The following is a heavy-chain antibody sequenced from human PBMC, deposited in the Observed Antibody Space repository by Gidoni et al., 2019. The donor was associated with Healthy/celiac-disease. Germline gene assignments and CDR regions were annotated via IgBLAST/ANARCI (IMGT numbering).Heavy chain of an antibody. CDR2: ISSSSSTI. CDR1: GFTFSSYS. V-gene: IGHV3-48*02. Sequence: EVQLVESGGGLVQPGGSLRLSCAASGFTFSSYSMNWVRQAPGKGLEWVSYISSSSSTIYYADSVKGRFTISRENAKNSLYLQMNSLRDEDTAVYYCARSRATVTPSFLDYWGQGTLVTVSS. CDR3: ARSRATVTPSFLDY. D-gene: IGHD4-17*01. J-gene: IGHJ4*02.